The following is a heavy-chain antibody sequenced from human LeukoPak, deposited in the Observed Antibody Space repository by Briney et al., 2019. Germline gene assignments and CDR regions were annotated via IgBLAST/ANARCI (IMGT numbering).Heavy chain of an antibody. J-gene: IGHJ6*03. D-gene: IGHD2-8*01. CDR3: AREVGYCTNGVCYYHYMDV. Sequence: SETLSLTCAVYGGSFSGYYWSWIRQPPGKGLEWIRSIYHSGSTYYNPSLKSRVTISVDTSKNQFSLKLSSVTAADTAVYYCAREVGYCTNGVCYYHYMDVWGKGTTVTVSS. CDR2: IYHSGST. CDR1: GGSFSGYY. V-gene: IGHV4-34*01.